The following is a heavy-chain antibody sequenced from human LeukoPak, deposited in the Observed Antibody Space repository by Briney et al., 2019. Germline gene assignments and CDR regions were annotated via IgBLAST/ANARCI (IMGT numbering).Heavy chain of an antibody. CDR2: IYHSGST. V-gene: IGHV4-4*02. D-gene: IGHD6-19*01. Sequence: SGTLSLTCAVSGGSISSSNWWSWVRQPPGKGLEWIGEIYHSGSTNYNPSLKSRVTISVDKSKNQFSLKLSSVTAADTAVYYCARVPVAGTYYYYYGMDVWGQGTTATVSS. CDR1: GGSISSSNW. J-gene: IGHJ6*02. CDR3: ARVPVAGTYYYYYGMDV.